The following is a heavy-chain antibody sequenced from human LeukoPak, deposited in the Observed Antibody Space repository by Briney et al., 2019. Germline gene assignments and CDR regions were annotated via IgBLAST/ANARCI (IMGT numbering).Heavy chain of an antibody. D-gene: IGHD3-16*02. J-gene: IGHJ4*02. V-gene: IGHV4-34*01. CDR3: ARSSYYDYVWGSYRPLDY. Sequence: PSETLSLTCAVYGGSFSGYYWSWIRQPPGKGLEWIGEINHSGSTNYNPSLKSRVTIPVDTSKNQFSLKLSSVTAADTAVYYCARSSYYDYVWGSYRPLDYWGQGTLVTVSS. CDR1: GGSFSGYY. CDR2: INHSGST.